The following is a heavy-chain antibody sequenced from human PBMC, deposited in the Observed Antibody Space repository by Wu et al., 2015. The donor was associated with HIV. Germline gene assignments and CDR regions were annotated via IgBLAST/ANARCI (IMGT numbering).Heavy chain of an antibody. J-gene: IGHJ6*01. Sequence: QVQLVQSGAEVKKPGASVKVSCKASGYIFNNYYLHWVRQAPGQGLEWMGWINPNSGGTNYAQNFRGRVTMTRDTSIRTAYMELSRLRSDDTAVYFCASCERGGSRCYDLGGGGYYAMDVWGPRGPRSPVSS. D-gene: IGHD3-3*01. V-gene: IGHV1-2*02. CDR2: INPNSGGT. CDR3: ASCERGGSRCYDLGGGGYYAMDV. CDR1: GYIFNNYY.